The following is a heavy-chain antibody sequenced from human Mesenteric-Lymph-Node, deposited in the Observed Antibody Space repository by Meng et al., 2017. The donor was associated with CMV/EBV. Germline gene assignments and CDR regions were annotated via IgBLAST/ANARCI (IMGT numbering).Heavy chain of an antibody. Sequence: KVSCKGSGYSFTSSWIGWVRQMPGKGLEWMGIIYPGDSDTRYSPSFQGQVTISADKSISTAYLQWSSLKASDTAMYYCARLSNDYGDYGEGYYYGMDVWGQGTTVTVSS. J-gene: IGHJ6*02. V-gene: IGHV5-51*01. CDR3: ARLSNDYGDYGEGYYYGMDV. CDR1: GYSFTSSW. D-gene: IGHD4-17*01. CDR2: IYPGDSDT.